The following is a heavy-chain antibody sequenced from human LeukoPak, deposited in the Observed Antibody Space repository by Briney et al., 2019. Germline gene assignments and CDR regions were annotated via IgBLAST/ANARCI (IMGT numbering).Heavy chain of an antibody. J-gene: IGHJ4*02. Sequence: GGSLRLSCAASGFTFSNYAMSWVRQAPGKGLEWVSAISGTGYNTYYADSVKGRFTISRDNSKNTVYLQINTLRAEGTAVYYCAKGSYGSPPRVDYWGQGTLVTVSS. V-gene: IGHV3-23*01. D-gene: IGHD6-13*01. CDR1: GFTFSNYA. CDR2: ISGTGYNT. CDR3: AKGSYGSPPRVDY.